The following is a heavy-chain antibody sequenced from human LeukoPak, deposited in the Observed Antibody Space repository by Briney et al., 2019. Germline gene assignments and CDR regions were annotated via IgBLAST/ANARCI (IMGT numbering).Heavy chain of an antibody. D-gene: IGHD3-3*01. J-gene: IGHJ4*02. V-gene: IGHV3-23*01. CDR2: ISGSGGST. CDR3: ARARFLEWLLDY. Sequence: PGGSLRLSCAASGFTFSSYAMSWVRQAPGKGLEWVSAISGSGGSTYYADSVKGRFTISRDNSKNTLYLQMNSLRAEDTAVYYCARARFLEWLLDYWGQGTLVTVSS. CDR1: GFTFSSYA.